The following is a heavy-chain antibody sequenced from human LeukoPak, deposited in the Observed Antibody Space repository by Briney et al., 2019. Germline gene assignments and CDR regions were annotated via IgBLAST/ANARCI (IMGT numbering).Heavy chain of an antibody. V-gene: IGHV3-23*01. CDR2: ISGNAGII. CDR1: GFTFSSYT. Sequence: GGSLRLSCAASGFTFSSYTMSWVRQAPGKGLEWVSAISGNAGIIYNADSVKGRFTISRGNSKNTLYLQMNSLRAEDTAVYYCAKDYYVPNYWGQGTLVTVSS. D-gene: IGHD3-22*01. J-gene: IGHJ4*02. CDR3: AKDYYVPNY.